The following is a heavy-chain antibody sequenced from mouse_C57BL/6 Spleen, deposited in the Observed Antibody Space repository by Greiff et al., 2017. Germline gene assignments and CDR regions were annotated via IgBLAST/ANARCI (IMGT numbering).Heavy chain of an antibody. CDR2: FDPEDGET. CDR3: ARKKGRDWFAY. V-gene: IGHV14-2*01. CDR1: GFNIKDYY. J-gene: IGHJ3*01. Sequence: EVKLQESGAELVKPGASVKLSCTASGFNIKDYYMHWVKQRTEQGLEWIGRFDPEDGETKYAPKFQGKATITADTSYNTAYLQLSSLTTEDTAVYYGARKKGRDWFAYWGQGTLVTVSA. D-gene: IGHD3-3*01.